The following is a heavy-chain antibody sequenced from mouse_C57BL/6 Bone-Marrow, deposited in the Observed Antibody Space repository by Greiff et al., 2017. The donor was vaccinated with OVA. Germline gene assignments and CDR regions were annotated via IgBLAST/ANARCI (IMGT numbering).Heavy chain of an antibody. D-gene: IGHD3-2*02. J-gene: IGHJ2*01. CDR3: VRQDSSFDY. V-gene: IGHV10-1*01. Sequence: VKDRFTISRDDSESMLYLQMNNLKTEDTAMYYCVRQDSSFDYWGQGTTRTVSS.